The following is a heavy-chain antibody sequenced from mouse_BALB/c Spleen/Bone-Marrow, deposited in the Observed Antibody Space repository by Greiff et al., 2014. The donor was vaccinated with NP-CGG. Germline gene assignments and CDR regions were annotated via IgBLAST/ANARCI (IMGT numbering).Heavy chain of an antibody. J-gene: IGHJ3*01. CDR2: ISDGGSYT. D-gene: IGHD3-3*01. Sequence: EVKLVESGGGLVKPGGSLKLSCAASGFTFSDYYMYWVRQTPEKRLEWVATISDGGSYTYCPDSVKGRFTISRDNAKNNLYLQMSSLKSEDTAMYYCAREGDGAYWGQGTLVTVSA. CDR3: AREGDGAY. CDR1: GFTFSDYY. V-gene: IGHV5-4*02.